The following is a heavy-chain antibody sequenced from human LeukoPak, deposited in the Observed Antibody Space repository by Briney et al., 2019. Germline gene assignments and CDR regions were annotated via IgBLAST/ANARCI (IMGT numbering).Heavy chain of an antibody. V-gene: IGHV3-23*01. CDR2: ISGSGGST. J-gene: IGHJ4*02. CDR1: GFTFSSYA. D-gene: IGHD3-22*01. CDR3: AKKLEYYYDSRRFDY. Sequence: PGGSLRLSCAASGFTFSSYAMSWVRQAPGKGLEWVSAISGSGGSTYYADSVKGRFTISRDNSKNTLYLQMNSLRAEDTAVYYCAKKLEYYYDSRRFDYWGQGTLVTVSS.